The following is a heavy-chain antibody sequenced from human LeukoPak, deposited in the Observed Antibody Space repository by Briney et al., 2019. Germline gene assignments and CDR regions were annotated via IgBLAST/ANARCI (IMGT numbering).Heavy chain of an antibody. CDR3: GKDSPYGSGSYLNWLDP. CDR1: GYTFTSYA. J-gene: IGHJ5*02. D-gene: IGHD3-10*01. V-gene: IGHV7-4-1*02. CDR2: INTDTGNP. Sequence: EASVKVSCKASGYTFTSYAMNWVRQAPGQGLEWMGWINTDTGNPTYAQGFTGRFVFSLDTSVSTAYLQISALKAEDTAVYYCGKDSPYGSGSYLNWLDPWGQGTLVTVSS.